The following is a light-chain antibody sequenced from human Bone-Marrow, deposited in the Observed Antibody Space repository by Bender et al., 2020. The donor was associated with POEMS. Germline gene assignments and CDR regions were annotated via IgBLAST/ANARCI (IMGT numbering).Light chain of an antibody. J-gene: IGLJ1*01. V-gene: IGLV2-14*01. CDR3: TSYASSSTYV. Sequence: QSALTQPASVSGSPGQSITISCTGTSSDVGFYDYVSWYQQHPGKAPRLMIFVVSKRPSGVPDRFSGSKSGNTASLTISGLQAEDEADYYCTSYASSSTYVFGTGTKVTVL. CDR1: SSDVGFYDY. CDR2: VVS.